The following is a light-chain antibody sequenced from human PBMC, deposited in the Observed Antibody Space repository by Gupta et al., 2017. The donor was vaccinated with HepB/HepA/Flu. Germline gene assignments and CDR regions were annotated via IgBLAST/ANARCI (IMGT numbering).Light chain of an antibody. CDR2: GAS. J-gene: IGKJ4*01. CDR1: QSVSGSY. V-gene: IGKV3-20*01. Sequence: EIVLTQSPGTLSLSPGERATLSCRASQSVSGSYLAWYQEKPGQAPRLLIYGASSRASGIPDRFSGSGSGTDFTLTISRLESEDFAMYYCQQYVNSLTFGGGTKVEIK. CDR3: QQYVNSLT.